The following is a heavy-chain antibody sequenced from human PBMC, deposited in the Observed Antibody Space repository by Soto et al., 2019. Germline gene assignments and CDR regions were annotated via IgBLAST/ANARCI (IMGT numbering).Heavy chain of an antibody. Sequence: GASVKVSCKASGYTFTTYGITWVRQAPGQGLEWMGWISAYNGNTNYAQKLQGRVTMTTDTSTSTAYMELRSLRSDDTAVYYCARESGEYSYGSSALDIWGQGTMVTVSS. V-gene: IGHV1-18*01. CDR3: ARESGEYSYGSSALDI. CDR1: GYTFTTYG. CDR2: ISAYNGNT. J-gene: IGHJ3*02. D-gene: IGHD5-18*01.